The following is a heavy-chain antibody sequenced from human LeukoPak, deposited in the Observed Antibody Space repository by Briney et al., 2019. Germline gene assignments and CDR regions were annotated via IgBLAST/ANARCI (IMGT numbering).Heavy chain of an antibody. Sequence: GSLRLSCAASGFTFSSYAMSWIRQPPGKGLEWIGEINHSGSTNYNPSLKSRVTISVDTSKNQFSLKLSPVTAADTAVYYCARSFRRGYCSSTSCYHSPFNWGQGTLVTVSS. CDR2: INHSGST. CDR3: ARSFRRGYCSSTSCYHSPFN. J-gene: IGHJ4*02. CDR1: GFTFSSYA. V-gene: IGHV4-34*01. D-gene: IGHD2-2*01.